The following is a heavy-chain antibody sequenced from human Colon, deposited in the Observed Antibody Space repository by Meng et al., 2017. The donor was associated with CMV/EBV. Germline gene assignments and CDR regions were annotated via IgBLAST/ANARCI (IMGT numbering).Heavy chain of an antibody. J-gene: IGHJ4*02. CDR3: VKGRAGAGKSYFDF. V-gene: IGHV3-23*01. D-gene: IGHD6-13*01. Sequence: GGSLRLSCAASGFTFNTFWMTWVRQAPGKGLEWVSSINARGGSTYYAASVKGRFTISRDNSKNTVSVEMNNLRVEDTALYFCVKGRAGAGKSYFDFWGQGTLVTVSS. CDR2: INARGGST. CDR1: GFTFNTFW.